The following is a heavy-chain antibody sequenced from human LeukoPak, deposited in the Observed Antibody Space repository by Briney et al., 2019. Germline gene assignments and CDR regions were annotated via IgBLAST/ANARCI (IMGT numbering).Heavy chain of an antibody. Sequence: GGSLRLSCAASGFTFSDYYMTWIRQAPGKGLEWASYISSSGSTIYYADSVKGRFTISRDNAKNSLYLQMNSLRAEDTAVYYCARFGLYDILTGYDYWGQGTLVTVSS. CDR3: ARFGLYDILTGYDY. D-gene: IGHD3-9*01. J-gene: IGHJ4*02. V-gene: IGHV3-11*01. CDR2: ISSSGSTI. CDR1: GFTFSDYY.